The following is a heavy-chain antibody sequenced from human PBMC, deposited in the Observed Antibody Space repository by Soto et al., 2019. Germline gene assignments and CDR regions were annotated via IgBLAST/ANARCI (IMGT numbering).Heavy chain of an antibody. V-gene: IGHV3-48*02. CDR2: LSSSSSTI. J-gene: IGHJ5*02. D-gene: IGHD3-3*01. Sequence: ELQVVESGGGLVQPGGSLRLSCAASGFTFSSNSMSWVRQAPGKGLELISYLSSSSSTIYADSGKGRFTISRDNAKNSLCLQMNSLRDEDTSVYYCARVIWSGHLTSDLWGQGTLGSVCS. CDR3: ARVIWSGHLTSDL. CDR1: GFTFSSNS.